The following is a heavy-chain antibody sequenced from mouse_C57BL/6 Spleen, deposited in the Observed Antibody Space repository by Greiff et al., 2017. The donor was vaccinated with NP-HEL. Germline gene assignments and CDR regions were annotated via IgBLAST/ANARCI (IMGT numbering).Heavy chain of an antibody. CDR2: ISSGSSTI. CDR3: ARRAGTRAMDY. Sequence: EVMLVESRGGLVKPGGSLKLSCAASGFTFSDYGMHWVRQAPEKGLEWVAYISSGSSTIYYADTVKGRFTISRDNAKNTLFLQMTSLRSEDTAMYYCARRAGTRAMDYWGQGTSVTVSS. J-gene: IGHJ4*01. D-gene: IGHD4-1*01. V-gene: IGHV5-17*01. CDR1: GFTFSDYG.